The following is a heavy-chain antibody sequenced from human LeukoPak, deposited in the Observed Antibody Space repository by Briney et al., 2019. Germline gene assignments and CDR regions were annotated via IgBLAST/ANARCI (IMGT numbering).Heavy chain of an antibody. D-gene: IGHD6-13*01. J-gene: IGHJ4*02. CDR1: GGTFTSYT. Sequence: SVKVSCKASGGTFTSYTISWVRQAPGQGLEWMGRIIPILGIANYAQKFQGRVTITADKSTSTAYMELSSLRSEDTAVYYCARGASYSSSQTFDYWGQGTLVTVSS. CDR3: ARGASYSSSQTFDY. V-gene: IGHV1-69*02. CDR2: IIPILGIA.